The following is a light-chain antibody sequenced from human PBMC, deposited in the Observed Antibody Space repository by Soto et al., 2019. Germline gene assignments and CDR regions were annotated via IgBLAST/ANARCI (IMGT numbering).Light chain of an antibody. CDR3: QRYSNWDPFT. J-gene: IGKJ4*02. V-gene: IGKV3-15*01. CDR1: HSVSNK. Sequence: EMVCTQWPFTLSEYIGDGATXSCRASHSVSNKLAWYQQKPVQSPTLLIYDTSARATGIPAIFSCGESGAEFNLTISSMRAKDFAVSYCQRYSNWDPFTFGGGT. CDR2: DTS.